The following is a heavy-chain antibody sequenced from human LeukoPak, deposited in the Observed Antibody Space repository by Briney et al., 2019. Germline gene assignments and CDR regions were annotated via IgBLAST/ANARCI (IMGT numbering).Heavy chain of an antibody. Sequence: PGGSLRLSCAAFGFTFSSYEMNWFRQAPGKGLEWVSYISSSGSTIYYADSVKGRFTISRDNAKNSLYLQMNSLRAEDTAVYYCARGGSYYCLDYWGQGTLVTVSS. CDR2: ISSSGSTI. CDR1: GFTFSSYE. V-gene: IGHV3-48*03. CDR3: ARGGSYYCLDY. D-gene: IGHD1-26*01. J-gene: IGHJ4*02.